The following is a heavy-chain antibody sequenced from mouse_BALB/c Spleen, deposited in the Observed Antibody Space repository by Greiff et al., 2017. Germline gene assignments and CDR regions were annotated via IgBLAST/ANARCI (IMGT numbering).Heavy chain of an antibody. D-gene: IGHD1-1*01. J-gene: IGHJ4*01. CDR3: AGVRETTIVCYYYAMDY. Sequence: VQLVESGPGLVAPSQSLSITCTVSGFSLTGYGVNWVRQPPGKGLEWLGMIWGGGSTDYNSALKSRLSISKDNSKSQVFLKMNSLQTDDTARYYCAGVRETTIVCYYYAMDYWGQGTSVTVSA. CDR2: IWGGGST. V-gene: IGHV2-6-7*01. CDR1: GFSLTGYG.